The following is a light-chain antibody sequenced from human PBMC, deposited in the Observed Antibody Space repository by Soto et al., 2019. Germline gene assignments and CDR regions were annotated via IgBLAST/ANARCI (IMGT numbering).Light chain of an antibody. CDR3: CSYAGSSPSV. Sequence: QSVLTQPASVSGSPGQSITISCTGTSSDVGSYNLVSWYQQHPGKAPKLMIYEGSKRPSGVSNRFSGSKSGNTASLTISGLQAEDEADYYCCSYAGSSPSVFGTGPNVTV. J-gene: IGLJ1*01. CDR1: SSDVGSYNL. CDR2: EGS. V-gene: IGLV2-23*01.